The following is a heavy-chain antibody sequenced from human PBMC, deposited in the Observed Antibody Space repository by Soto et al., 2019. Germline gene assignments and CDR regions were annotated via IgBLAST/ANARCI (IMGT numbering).Heavy chain of an antibody. J-gene: IGHJ5*02. V-gene: IGHV1-8*01. CDR3: ARGDPTKFVRFDP. Sequence: QVQLVQSGAEVKKPGASVKVSCKDSGYTFTSSDINWVRQATGQGLEWMGWINPHSGNTGYAQKFQARVTMTRNTSISKAYMELSSLRSAYPAVYYCARGDPTKFVRFDPWGQGTLVTVAA. CDR2: INPHSGNT. D-gene: IGHD3-16*02. CDR1: GYTFTSSD.